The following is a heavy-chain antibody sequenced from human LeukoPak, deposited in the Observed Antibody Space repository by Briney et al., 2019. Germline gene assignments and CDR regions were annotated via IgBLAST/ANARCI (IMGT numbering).Heavy chain of an antibody. Sequence: ASVKVSCKVSGYTLTELSMHWVRQAPGKGLEWMGGFDPEDGETIYAQKFQGRVTMTEDTSTDTAYMELSSLRSEDTAVYYCARGVRRIYDILTGYQNWFDPWGQGTLVTVSS. D-gene: IGHD3-9*01. CDR1: GYTLTELS. CDR2: FDPEDGET. J-gene: IGHJ5*02. CDR3: ARGVRRIYDILTGYQNWFDP. V-gene: IGHV1-24*01.